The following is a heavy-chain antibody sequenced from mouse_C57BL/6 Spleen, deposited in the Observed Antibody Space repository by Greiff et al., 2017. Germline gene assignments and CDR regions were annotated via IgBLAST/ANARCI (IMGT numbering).Heavy chain of an antibody. V-gene: IGHV1-26*01. Sequence: EVQLQQSGPELVKPGASVKISCKASGYTFTDYYMNWVKQSHGKSLEWIGDINPNNGGTSYNQKFKGKATLTVDKSSSTAYMELRSLTSEDSAVYYCARGQTGTLDYWGQGTTLTVSS. CDR1: GYTFTDYY. CDR3: ARGQTGTLDY. J-gene: IGHJ2*01. D-gene: IGHD4-1*01. CDR2: INPNNGGT.